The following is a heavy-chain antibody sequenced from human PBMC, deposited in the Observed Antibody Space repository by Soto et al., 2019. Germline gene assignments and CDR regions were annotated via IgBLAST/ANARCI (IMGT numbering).Heavy chain of an antibody. Sequence: ASVKVSCKASGYTFTSYDINWVRQATGQGLEWMGWMNPNSGNTGYAQKFQGRVTMTTDTSTSTAYMELRSLRSDDTAVYYCASAVITLLRQNWIDSRGPGILVTLSS. J-gene: IGHJ5*01. CDR2: MNPNSGNT. CDR1: GYTFTSYD. CDR3: ASAVITLLRQNWIDS. D-gene: IGHD3-22*01. V-gene: IGHV1-8*01.